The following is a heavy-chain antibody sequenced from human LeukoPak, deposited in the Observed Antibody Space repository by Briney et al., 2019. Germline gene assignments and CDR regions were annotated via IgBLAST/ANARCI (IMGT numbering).Heavy chain of an antibody. CDR2: ISAYNGNT. CDR3: AIDGVAYYAFWSSYHLDY. CDR1: GYTFTSYG. D-gene: IGHD3-3*01. V-gene: IGHV1-18*01. Sequence: ASVKVSCKASGYTFTSYGISWVRQAPGQGLEWMGWISAYNGNTNYAQKLQGRVTMTTDTSTSTADMELRRLRSDDTAVYYCAIDGVAYYAFWSSYHLDYWGQGTLVTVSS. J-gene: IGHJ4*02.